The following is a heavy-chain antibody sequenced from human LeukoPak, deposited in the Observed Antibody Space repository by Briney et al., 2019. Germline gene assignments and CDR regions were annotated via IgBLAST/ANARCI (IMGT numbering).Heavy chain of an antibody. CDR3: ARDVLRAFDV. CDR1: GASISSYY. CDR2: IYDIGSN. Sequence: SETLSLTCTVSGASISSYYWSWIRQPPGKGLEWIAYIYDIGSNNYNPSLKSRVTISVTTSKNQFSLRLSSLTAADTAIYYCARDVLRAFDVWGQGTMVTV. J-gene: IGHJ3*01. V-gene: IGHV4-59*01.